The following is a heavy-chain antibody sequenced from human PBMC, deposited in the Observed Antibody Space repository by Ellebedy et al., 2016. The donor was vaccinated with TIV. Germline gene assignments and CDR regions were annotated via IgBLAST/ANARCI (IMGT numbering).Heavy chain of an antibody. V-gene: IGHV3-30*02. CDR1: GFSFNTYG. D-gene: IGHD6-19*01. Sequence: GESLKISCVASGFSFNTYGMHWVRQAPGKGLEWVAFKRFDGRNEYNGASGKGRFIISRDVSKNTLYLQLNRLRAEDTAIYYCTRETNPPPGAVAGPGFDCWGQGTLVIVSS. CDR2: KRFDGRNE. J-gene: IGHJ4*02. CDR3: TRETNPPPGAVAGPGFDC.